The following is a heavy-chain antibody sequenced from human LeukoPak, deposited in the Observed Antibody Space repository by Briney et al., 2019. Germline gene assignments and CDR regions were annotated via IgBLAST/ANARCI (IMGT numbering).Heavy chain of an antibody. V-gene: IGHV3-33*01. Sequence: PGRSLRLSCAASGFTFSSYGMHWVRQAPGKGLEWVAVIWNDGSNTYYADSVKGRFTISRDNSKNPLYLQMNSLRAEDTAVYYCARDRTYYYDSSGYYYPTYWGQGTLVTVSS. J-gene: IGHJ4*02. CDR2: IWNDGSNT. CDR3: ARDRTYYYDSSGYYYPTY. D-gene: IGHD3-22*01. CDR1: GFTFSSYG.